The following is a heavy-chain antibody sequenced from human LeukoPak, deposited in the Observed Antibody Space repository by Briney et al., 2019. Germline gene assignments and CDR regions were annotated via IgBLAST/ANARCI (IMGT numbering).Heavy chain of an antibody. Sequence: GGSLRLSCAASGCTFSSYAMSWVRQAPGKGLEWVSAISGSGGSTYYADSVKGRFTISRDNSNNTLYLQMSSLRAEDTALYYCAKDIYGDYGMDVWGQGTTVTVSS. J-gene: IGHJ6*02. D-gene: IGHD4-17*01. CDR2: ISGSGGST. CDR3: AKDIYGDYGMDV. V-gene: IGHV3-23*01. CDR1: GCTFSSYA.